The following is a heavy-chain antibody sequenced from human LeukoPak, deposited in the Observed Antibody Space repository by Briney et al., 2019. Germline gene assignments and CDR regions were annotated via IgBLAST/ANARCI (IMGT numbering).Heavy chain of an antibody. CDR2: ICAYNGNT. J-gene: IGHJ6*02. CDR3: ARDLYDILTGYSDYYGMDV. CDR1: GYTFTSYG. Sequence: GASVKVSCKASGYTFTSYGISWVRQAPGQGVEWMGWICAYNGNTNYAQKLQGRVTMTTDTSTSTAYMELRSLRSDDTAVYYCARDLYDILTGYSDYYGMDVWGQGTTVTVSS. V-gene: IGHV1-18*01. D-gene: IGHD3-9*01.